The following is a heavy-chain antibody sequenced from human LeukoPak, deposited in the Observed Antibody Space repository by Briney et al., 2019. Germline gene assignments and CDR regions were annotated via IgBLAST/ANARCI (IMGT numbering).Heavy chain of an antibody. CDR2: IYYRGST. V-gene: IGHV4-59*01. CDR1: GGSISSDY. CDR3: ARLSGYSSGHYYSDY. Sequence: PSETLSLTCTVSGGSISSDYWSWIRQPPGKGLEWIGYIYYRGSTNYNPSLKSRVTISVDTSKNQFSLKLSSVTAADTAVYYCARLSGYSSGHYYSDYWGQGTLVTVSS. J-gene: IGHJ4*02. D-gene: IGHD3-22*01.